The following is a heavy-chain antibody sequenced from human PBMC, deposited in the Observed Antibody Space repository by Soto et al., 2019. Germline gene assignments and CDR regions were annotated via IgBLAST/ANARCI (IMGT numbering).Heavy chain of an antibody. J-gene: IGHJ4*02. CDR2: ISTFNGNT. D-gene: IGHD1-20*01. V-gene: IGHV1-18*04. Sequence: XSVKVSCKASGYTFINYIITWVRQAPGQGLGWMGWISTFNGNTKYAQKLQGRITMTTDTSTSTAYMELRSLTSDDTAVYYCARERITGSYFDYWGQGSPVTVSS. CDR3: ARERITGSYFDY. CDR1: GYTFINYI.